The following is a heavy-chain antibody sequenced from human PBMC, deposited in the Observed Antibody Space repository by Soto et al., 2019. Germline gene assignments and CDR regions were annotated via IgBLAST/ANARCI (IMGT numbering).Heavy chain of an antibody. CDR1: GFTFSSYA. CDR2: ISGSGGST. CDR3: AKGESGSGSYYFFDY. Sequence: GGSLRLSCAASGFTFSSYAMSWVRQAPGKGLEWVSAISGSGGSTYYADSVKGRFTIPRDNSKNTLYLQMNSLRAEDTAVYYCAKGESGSGSYYFFDYWGQGTLVTVSS. J-gene: IGHJ4*02. D-gene: IGHD3-10*01. V-gene: IGHV3-23*01.